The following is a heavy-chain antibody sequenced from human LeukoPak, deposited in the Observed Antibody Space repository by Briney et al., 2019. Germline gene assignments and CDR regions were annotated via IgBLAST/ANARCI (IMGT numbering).Heavy chain of an antibody. CDR1: GYTFTELS. Sequence: GASVKVSCKVSGYTFTELSMHWVRQAPGKGLEWMGGFDPEDGETIYAQKFQGRVTMTRDTSINTAYMELSRLRSDDTAIYYCARVSRFYYDSSGDFDYWGQGTLVTVSS. V-gene: IGHV1-24*01. D-gene: IGHD3-22*01. CDR2: FDPEDGET. J-gene: IGHJ4*02. CDR3: ARVSRFYYDSSGDFDY.